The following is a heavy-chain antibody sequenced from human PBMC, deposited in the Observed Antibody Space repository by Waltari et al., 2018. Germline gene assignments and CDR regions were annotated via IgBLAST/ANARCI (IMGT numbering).Heavy chain of an antibody. D-gene: IGHD1-26*01. CDR1: GFSFSSYG. J-gene: IGHJ4*02. CDR3: APMGASRLTWTD. V-gene: IGHV3-48*01. Sequence: EVQLVESGGGLVQPGGSLRLSCAASGFSFSSYGMNWVRQAPGKGLECVAHISGGGYPIYYADSVKGRFTISRDNAKNSLFLQMNGLRAEDTAVYYCAPMGASRLTWTDWGQGTLVTVSS. CDR2: ISGGGYPI.